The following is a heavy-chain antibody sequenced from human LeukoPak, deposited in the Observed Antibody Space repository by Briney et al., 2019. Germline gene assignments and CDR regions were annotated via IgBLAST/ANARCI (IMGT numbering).Heavy chain of an antibody. V-gene: IGHV3-72*01. CDR3: ARVGDYYDTRGFSSDAFDI. CDR1: RFTFSDHY. CDR2: IRTRAKGYTT. Sequence: GGSLILSCAASRFTFSDHYMDWVRQAPGKGLEWVARIRTRAKGYTTQYAPSVRDRFSISRDDSTNSVYLQMNSLKTEDTAVYFCARVGDYYDTRGFSSDAFDIWGLGTMVTVAS. D-gene: IGHD3-22*01. J-gene: IGHJ3*02.